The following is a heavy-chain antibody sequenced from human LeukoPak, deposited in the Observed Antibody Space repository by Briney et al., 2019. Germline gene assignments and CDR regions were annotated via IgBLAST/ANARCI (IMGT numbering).Heavy chain of an antibody. Sequence: SETLSLTCTVSGGSISSGSYCWSWIRQPAGKGLEWIGHIHISGSTNYNPSLKSRVTISVDTSKNQLSLKLSSVTAADTAVYYCARVRYCSGGSCYSELDYWGQGTLVTVSS. J-gene: IGHJ4*02. CDR1: GGSISSGSYC. D-gene: IGHD2-15*01. CDR3: ARVRYCSGGSCYSELDY. V-gene: IGHV4-61*09. CDR2: IHISGST.